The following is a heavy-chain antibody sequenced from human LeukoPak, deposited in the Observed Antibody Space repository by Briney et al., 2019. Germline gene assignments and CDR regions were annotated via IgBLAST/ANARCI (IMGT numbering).Heavy chain of an antibody. CDR1: GFTFSRYW. Sequence: GGSLRLSCAASGFTFSRYWMNWVRQAPGKGLEWVANIKRDGNEKNYVDSVKGRFSISRDSAKNSLYLQMDSLRAEDTAVYYCAKEGAYPIITYDSWGQGALVTVSS. D-gene: IGHD3-10*01. CDR3: AKEGAYPIITYDS. CDR2: IKRDGNEK. J-gene: IGHJ5*01. V-gene: IGHV3-7*01.